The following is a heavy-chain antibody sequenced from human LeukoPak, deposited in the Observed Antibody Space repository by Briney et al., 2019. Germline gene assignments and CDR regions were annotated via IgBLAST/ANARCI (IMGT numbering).Heavy chain of an antibody. Sequence: PGGSLRLSCAASGFTFSSYWMHWVRQAPGKGLVWVSRINSDGSSTSYADSVKGRFTISRDNAKNTLYLQMNSLRAEDTAVYYCAREKSGGIIDLDAFDIWGQGTMVTVSS. D-gene: IGHD3-3*01. CDR1: GFTFSSYW. V-gene: IGHV3-74*01. J-gene: IGHJ3*02. CDR2: INSDGSST. CDR3: AREKSGGIIDLDAFDI.